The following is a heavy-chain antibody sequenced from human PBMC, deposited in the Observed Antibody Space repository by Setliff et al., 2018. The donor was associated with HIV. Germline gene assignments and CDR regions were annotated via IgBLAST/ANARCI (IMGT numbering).Heavy chain of an antibody. V-gene: IGHV1-69*13. CDR3: ARDPGGYDSSGFDAFDI. D-gene: IGHD3-22*01. CDR1: GGTFSSYA. CDR2: IIPIFGTA. J-gene: IGHJ3*02. Sequence: ASVKVSCKASGGTFSSYAISWVRQAPGQGLEWMGGIIPIFGTANYAQKFQGRVTITADESTSTAYMELSSLRSEDAAVYYCARDPGGYDSSGFDAFDIWGQGTMVTVSS.